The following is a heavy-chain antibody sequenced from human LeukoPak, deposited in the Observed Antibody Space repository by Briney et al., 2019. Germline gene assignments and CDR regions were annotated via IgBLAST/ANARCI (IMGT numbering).Heavy chain of an antibody. CDR2: ISGDGGST. V-gene: IGHV3-43*02. CDR1: GFMFHDYA. D-gene: IGHD6-19*01. Sequence: PGGSLRLSCAAPGFMFHDYAIHWVRQAPGKGLEWVSLISGDGGSTFYADSVKGRFTISRDNSKNSLYLQMSSLRSEDTALYYCARESGSSGWYDYWGQGTLVTVSS. CDR3: ARESGSSGWYDY. J-gene: IGHJ4*02.